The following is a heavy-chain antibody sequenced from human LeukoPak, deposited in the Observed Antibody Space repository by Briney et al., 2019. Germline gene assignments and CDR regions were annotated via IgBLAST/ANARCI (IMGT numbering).Heavy chain of an antibody. CDR3: ARDRRDGYNVLDY. CDR2: ISTSSSYI. CDR1: GFTLSRYS. Sequence: GGSLRLSCAASGFTLSRYSMNWVRQAPGKGLEWVSFISTSSSYIYYTDSVKGRFTISRDNAKNSLYLQMNSLSAEDTATYYCARDRRDGYNVLDYWGQGTLVTVSS. J-gene: IGHJ4*02. D-gene: IGHD5-24*01. V-gene: IGHV3-21*01.